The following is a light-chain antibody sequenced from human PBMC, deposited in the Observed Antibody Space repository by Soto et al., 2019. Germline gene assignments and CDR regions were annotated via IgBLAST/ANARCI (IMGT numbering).Light chain of an antibody. CDR3: QRRRNRPPRIT. V-gene: IGKV3-11*01. CDR1: QSVSSY. Sequence: EIVLTQSPATLSLSPRGRATLSCRASQSVSSYLAWYQEKPGQAPGLPIYDAANRATGIPARFSGSGCGTDFALTISSREPEAFAVYYCQRRRNRPPRITFGRGTRLEIK. CDR2: DAA. J-gene: IGKJ5*01.